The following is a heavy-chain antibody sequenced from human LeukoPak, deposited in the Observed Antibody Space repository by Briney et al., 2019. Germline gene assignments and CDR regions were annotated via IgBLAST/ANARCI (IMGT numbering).Heavy chain of an antibody. CDR2: ISTDGKST. D-gene: IGHD3-9*01. CDR1: GFTFSNYW. J-gene: IGHJ4*02. CDR3: ARVLRYFDWLPLD. Sequence: GGSLRLSCVASGFTFSNYWMLWVRQAPGKGLMWVSLISTDGKSTRYADSVKGRFTISRDNSKNTLYLQMNSLRAEDTAVYYCARVLRYFDWLPLDWGQGTLVTVSS. V-gene: IGHV3-74*01.